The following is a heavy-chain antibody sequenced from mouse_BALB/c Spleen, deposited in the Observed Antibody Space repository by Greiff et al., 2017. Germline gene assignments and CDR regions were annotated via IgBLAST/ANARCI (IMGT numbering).Heavy chain of an antibody. CDR2: INPSTGYT. Sequence: VQLQQSGAELAKPGASVKMSCKASGYTFTSYWMHWVKQRPGQGLEWIGYINPSTGYTEYNQKFKDKATLTADKSSSTAYMQLSSLTSEDSAVYYCARRLGLWYFDYWGQGTTLTVSS. CDR1: GYTFTSYW. CDR3: ARRLGLWYFDY. D-gene: IGHD4-1*01. J-gene: IGHJ2*01. V-gene: IGHV1-7*01.